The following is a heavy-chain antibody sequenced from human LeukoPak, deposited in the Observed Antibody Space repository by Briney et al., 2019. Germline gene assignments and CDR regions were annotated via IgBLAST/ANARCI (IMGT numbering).Heavy chain of an antibody. CDR3: AREGLGYCSSSSCYTWLY. CDR1: GYTFTGYY. Sequence: ASVKVSCKASGYTFTGYYIHWVRQAPGQALEWMGWINPNSGGTNYAQKFQGRVTMTRDTSISTAYMELSRLRSDDTAVYYCAREGLGYCSSSSCYTWLYWGQGTLVTVSA. J-gene: IGHJ4*02. CDR2: INPNSGGT. V-gene: IGHV1-2*02. D-gene: IGHD2-2*02.